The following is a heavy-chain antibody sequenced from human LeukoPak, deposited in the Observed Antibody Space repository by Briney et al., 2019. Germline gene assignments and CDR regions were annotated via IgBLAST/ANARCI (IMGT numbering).Heavy chain of an antibody. D-gene: IGHD2-15*01. J-gene: IGHJ5*02. V-gene: IGHV1-18*01. CDR3: AREPNRYCSGGSCYSRLSNWFDP. CDR1: GYTFTSYG. Sequence: GASVKVSCKASGYTFTSYGISWVRQAPGQGLEWMGWISAYNGNTNYAQKLQGRVTMTTDTSTSTAYMELRSLRSDDTAVYYCAREPNRYCSGGSCYSRLSNWFDPWGQGTLVTVSS. CDR2: ISAYNGNT.